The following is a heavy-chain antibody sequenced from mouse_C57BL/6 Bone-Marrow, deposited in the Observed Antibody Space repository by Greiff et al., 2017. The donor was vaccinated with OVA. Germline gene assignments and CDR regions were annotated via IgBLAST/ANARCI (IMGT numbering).Heavy chain of an antibody. J-gene: IGHJ3*01. CDR2: IYPGDGDT. D-gene: IGHD1-1*01. Sequence: VQLQESGAELVKPGASVKISCKASGYAFSSYWMNWVKQRPGKGLEWIGQIYPGDGDTNYNGKFKGKATLTADKSSSTAYMQLSSLTSEDSAVYCCAREAPLYYYGSSSFAYWGQGTLVTVSA. CDR1: GYAFSSYW. CDR3: AREAPLYYYGSSSFAY. V-gene: IGHV1-80*01.